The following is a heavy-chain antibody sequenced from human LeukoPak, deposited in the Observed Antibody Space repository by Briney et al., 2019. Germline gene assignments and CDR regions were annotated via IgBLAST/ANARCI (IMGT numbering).Heavy chain of an antibody. CDR1: GGSISSSSYY. J-gene: IGHJ5*02. D-gene: IGHD2-15*01. V-gene: IGHV4-39*07. CDR3: ARTVVAAKGGHWFDP. CDR2: IYYSGST. Sequence: SETLSLTCTVSGGSISSSSYYWGWIRQPPGKGLEWIGSIYYSGSTYYNPSLKSRVTISVDTSKNQFSLRLSSVTAADTAVYYCARTVVAAKGGHWFDPWGQGTLVTVSS.